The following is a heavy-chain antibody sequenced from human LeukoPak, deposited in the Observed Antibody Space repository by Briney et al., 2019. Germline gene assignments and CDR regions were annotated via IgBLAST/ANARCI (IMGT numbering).Heavy chain of an antibody. J-gene: IGHJ4*02. D-gene: IGHD3-9*01. Sequence: GGSLRLSCAASGFTFSSYGMHWVRQAPGKGLERVAVIWYDGSNKYYADSVKGRFTISRDNSKNTLYLQMNSLRAEDTAVYYCARGDLTGFLELLIDYWGQGTLVTVSS. V-gene: IGHV3-33*01. CDR1: GFTFSSYG. CDR2: IWYDGSNK. CDR3: ARGDLTGFLELLIDY.